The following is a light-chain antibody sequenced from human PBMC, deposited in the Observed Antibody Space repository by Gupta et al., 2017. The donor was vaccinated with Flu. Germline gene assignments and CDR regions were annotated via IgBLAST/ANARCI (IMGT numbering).Light chain of an antibody. CDR2: SSH. J-gene: IGLJ3*02. CDR3: AAWDDSLNSWV. Sequence: QSVLPQPPSASGPPGPRVTISCSGSSSNIGSNTVTWFQQFPGTAPKLLTYSSHQRPSGVPDRFSGSKSGTAASLAISGLQAEDEADYYCAAWDDSLNSWVFGGGTKLTVL. V-gene: IGLV1-44*01. CDR1: SSNIGSNT.